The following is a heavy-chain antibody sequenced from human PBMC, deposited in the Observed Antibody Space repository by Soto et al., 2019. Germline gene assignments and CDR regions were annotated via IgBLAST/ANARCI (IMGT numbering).Heavy chain of an antibody. CDR1: GFSFSEYS. D-gene: IGHD6-19*01. CDR2: ISGDTATT. V-gene: IGHV3-23*01. J-gene: IGHJ6*02. CDR3: AKPLQQWLLQGSGVDV. Sequence: EVQLLESGGGLVQPGGSLRLSCAASGFSFSEYSMTWVRQAPGKGLQWVSAISGDTATTHYADSVKGRFTISRDNSRDTLYLQMNSLRVEDTAIYYCAKPLQQWLLQGSGVDVWSQGTTVTVSS.